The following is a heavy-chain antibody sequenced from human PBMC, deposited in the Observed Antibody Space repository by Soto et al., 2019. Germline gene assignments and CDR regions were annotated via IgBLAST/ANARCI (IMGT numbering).Heavy chain of an antibody. J-gene: IGHJ3*02. CDR1: GGSISSSNW. CDR3: ARVGHYYGSGSYYSRVDAFDI. Sequence: SETLSLTCAVSGGSISSSNWWSWVRQPPGKELEWIGEIYHSGSTNYNPSLKSRVTISVDKSKNQFSLKLSSVTAADTAVYYCARVGHYYGSGSYYSRVDAFDIWGQGTMVTVSS. CDR2: IYHSGST. D-gene: IGHD3-10*01. V-gene: IGHV4-4*02.